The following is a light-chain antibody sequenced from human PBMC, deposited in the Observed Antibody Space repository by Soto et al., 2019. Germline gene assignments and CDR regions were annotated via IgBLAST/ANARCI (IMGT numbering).Light chain of an antibody. Sequence: EIVLTQSPGTLSLSPGERATLSCRASQSVTGSYLAWYQQKPGQAPRLLIYGASSRATGIPDRFSGSESGTDFTLTIASLEPEDFAVYYCQQYGGSPRTFGQGTKVE. V-gene: IGKV3-20*01. J-gene: IGKJ1*01. CDR1: QSVTGSY. CDR2: GAS. CDR3: QQYGGSPRT.